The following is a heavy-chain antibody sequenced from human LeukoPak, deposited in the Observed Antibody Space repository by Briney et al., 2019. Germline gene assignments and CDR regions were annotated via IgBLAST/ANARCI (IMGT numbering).Heavy chain of an antibody. V-gene: IGHV3-7*01. Sequence: ETLSLTCTVSGGSISSYYWTWVRQAPGMGLEWVANIKQDGSEKYYVDSVKGRFTISRDIAKNSLYLQMNSLRAEDTAVYYCARDRPQQWLVRGQRGYYYYMDVWGKGTTVTISS. J-gene: IGHJ6*03. CDR2: IKQDGSEK. D-gene: IGHD6-19*01. CDR1: GGSISSYY. CDR3: ARDRPQQWLVRGQRGYYYYMDV.